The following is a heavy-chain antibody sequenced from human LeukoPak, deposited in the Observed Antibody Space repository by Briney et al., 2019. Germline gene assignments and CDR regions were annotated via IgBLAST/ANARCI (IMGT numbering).Heavy chain of an antibody. CDR1: GFTFSSYA. CDR3: AKGRYCSGGSCSHFDY. Sequence: PGGSLRLSCAASGFTFSSYAMTWVRQARGKGLEWVSAISGSGGSTYYADSVKGRFTISRDNSKNTLYLQMNSLRAEDTAVYYCAKGRYCSGGSCSHFDYWGQGTLVTVSS. V-gene: IGHV3-23*01. CDR2: ISGSGGST. J-gene: IGHJ4*02. D-gene: IGHD2-15*01.